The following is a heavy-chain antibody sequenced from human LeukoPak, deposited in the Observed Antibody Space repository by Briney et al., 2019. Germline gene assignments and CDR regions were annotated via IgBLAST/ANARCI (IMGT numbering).Heavy chain of an antibody. CDR2: IKQDDSET. CDR3: ARDSYYYDSSGYYY. CDR1: GFTFSDYW. D-gene: IGHD3-22*01. J-gene: IGHJ4*02. V-gene: IGHV3-7*01. Sequence: GGSLRLSCAASGFTFSDYWMSWVRQAPGKGLEWVANIKQDDSETYYVDSVKGRFTISRDNAKNSLYLQMNSLGAEDTAVYYCARDSYYYDSSGYYYWGQGTLVTVSS.